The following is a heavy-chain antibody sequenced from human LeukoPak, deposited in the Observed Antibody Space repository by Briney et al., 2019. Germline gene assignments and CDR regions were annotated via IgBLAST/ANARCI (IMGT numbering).Heavy chain of an antibody. J-gene: IGHJ5*02. CDR3: AKGLGVGYCSGGSCYNNWLDP. CDR2: IWHDGTEK. D-gene: IGHD2-15*01. CDR1: GFTFSSYG. V-gene: IGHV3-33*03. Sequence: GGSLRLSCATSGFTFSSYGMHWVRQAPGKGLEWVAVIWHDGTEKHYADSVKGGFAISRDSSKATLYLQMSSLRAEDTAIYYCAKGLGVGYCSGGSCYNNWLDPWGQGTLVTVSS.